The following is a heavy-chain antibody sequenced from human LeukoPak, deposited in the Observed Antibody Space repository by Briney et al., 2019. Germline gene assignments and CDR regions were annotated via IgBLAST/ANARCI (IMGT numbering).Heavy chain of an antibody. CDR1: GFTFSSYA. J-gene: IGHJ4*02. D-gene: IGHD5-18*01. CDR3: ARGVGYNYGSLFDY. V-gene: IGHV3-23*01. CDR2: ISGSGGST. Sequence: GGSLGLSCAASGFTFSSYAMSWVRQAPGKGLEWVSAISGSGGSTYYADSVKGRFTISRDNSKNTLYLQMNSLRAEDTAVYYCARGVGYNYGSLFDYWGQGTLVTVSS.